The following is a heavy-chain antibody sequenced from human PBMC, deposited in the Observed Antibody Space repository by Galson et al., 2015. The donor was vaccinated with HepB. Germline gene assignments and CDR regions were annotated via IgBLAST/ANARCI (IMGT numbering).Heavy chain of an antibody. CDR2: IIPIFGTA. CDR1: GGTFSSYA. J-gene: IGHJ3*02. D-gene: IGHD3-22*01. V-gene: IGHV1-69*13. Sequence: SVKVSCKASGGTFSSYAISWVRQAPGQGLEWMGGIIPIFGTANYAQKFRGRVTITADESTSTAYMELSSLRSEDTAVYYCADSSGYDDAFDIWGQGTMVTVSS. CDR3: ADSSGYDDAFDI.